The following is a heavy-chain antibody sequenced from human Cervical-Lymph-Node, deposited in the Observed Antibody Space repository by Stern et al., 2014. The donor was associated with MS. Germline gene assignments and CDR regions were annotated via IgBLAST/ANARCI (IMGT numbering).Heavy chain of an antibody. CDR3: ARDTLAGLD. V-gene: IGHV3-33*01. Sequence: QVQLVESGGGVVQPGRSLRLSCAASGFAFSTYGMHWVRQAPVKGLEWVAFIWSDGSNIYYADSVRGRFTISRDNSKNTLFLQMNSLRDEDTALYYCARDTLAGLDWGQGTLVTVSS. CDR2: IWSDGSNI. J-gene: IGHJ4*02. D-gene: IGHD6-19*01. CDR1: GFAFSTYG.